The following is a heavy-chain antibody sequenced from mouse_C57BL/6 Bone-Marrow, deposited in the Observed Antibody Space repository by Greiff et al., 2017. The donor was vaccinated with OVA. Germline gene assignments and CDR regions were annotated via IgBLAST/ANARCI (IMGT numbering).Heavy chain of an antibody. J-gene: IGHJ3*01. CDR2: IDPENGDT. CDR3: KSSYYSNPFAY. Sequence: EVQLQQSGAELVRPGASVKLSCTASGFNIKDDYMHWVKQRPEQGLEWIGWIDPENGDTEYASKFQGKATITADTSSNTAYLQLSSLTSEDTAVYYCKSSYYSNPFAYWGQGTLVTVSA. V-gene: IGHV14-4*01. CDR1: GFNIKDDY. D-gene: IGHD2-5*01.